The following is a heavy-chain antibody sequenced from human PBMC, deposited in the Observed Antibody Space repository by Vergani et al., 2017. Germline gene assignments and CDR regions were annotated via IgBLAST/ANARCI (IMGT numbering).Heavy chain of an antibody. CDR2: INPSGGST. Sequence: QVQLVQSGAEVKKPGASVKVSCKASGYTFTSYYMHWVRQAPGQGLEWMGIINPSGGSTSYAQKFQGRVTMTRDKSTSTVYMELGSLRSEDKAVYYCARVNLNSDYDFWSGYWGYFDYWGQGTLVTVSS. V-gene: IGHV1-46*03. CDR1: GYTFTSYY. D-gene: IGHD3-3*01. J-gene: IGHJ4*02. CDR3: ARVNLNSDYDFWSGYWGYFDY.